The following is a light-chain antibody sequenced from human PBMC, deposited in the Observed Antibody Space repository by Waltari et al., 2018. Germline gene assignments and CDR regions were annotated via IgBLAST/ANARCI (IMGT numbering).Light chain of an antibody. V-gene: IGLV8-61*01. CDR1: SGSLPSTSY. J-gene: IGLJ3*02. CDR3: SVYMGSGVWV. CDR2: KGT. Sequence: QTVVTQEPSLSVSPGGTVTLTCALCSGSLPSTSYATRYRQTPGQAPRTLVDKGTSRSVGVPYRFSGSVLGNKAALTITGAQADDESDYFCSVYMGSGVWVFGGGTKLTVL.